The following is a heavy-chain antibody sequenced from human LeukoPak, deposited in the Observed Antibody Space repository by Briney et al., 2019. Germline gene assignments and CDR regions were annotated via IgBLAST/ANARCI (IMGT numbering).Heavy chain of an antibody. CDR1: GGSISSSSYY. J-gene: IGHJ6*03. V-gene: IGHV4-39*07. Sequence: NPSETLSLTCTVSGGSISSSSYYWGGIRQPPGKGLEWIGSIDYSGSTYYNPSLKSRVTISVDTSKNQFSLKLSSVTAADTAVYYCARAISVRDGYNYNYYYYYMDVWGKGTTVTVSS. CDR3: ARAISVRDGYNYNYYYYYMDV. D-gene: IGHD5-24*01. CDR2: IDYSGST.